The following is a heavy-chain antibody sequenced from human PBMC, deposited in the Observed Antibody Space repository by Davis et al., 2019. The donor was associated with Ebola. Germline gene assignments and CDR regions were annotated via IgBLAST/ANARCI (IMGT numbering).Heavy chain of an antibody. V-gene: IGHV1-18*04. Sequence: ASVKVSCKASGYIFTDNYIHWVRQAPGRGLEWMGWISGYNGKTRYAERYQGRVSMTADTSTSTAYMELSSLRSDDTAVYYCARADPGDPEDYWGQGTLVTVSA. CDR1: GYIFTDNY. D-gene: IGHD3-10*01. CDR2: ISGYNGKT. CDR3: ARADPGDPEDY. J-gene: IGHJ4*02.